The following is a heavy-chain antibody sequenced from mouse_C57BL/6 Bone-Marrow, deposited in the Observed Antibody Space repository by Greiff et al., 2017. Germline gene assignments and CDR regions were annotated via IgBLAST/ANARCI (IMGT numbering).Heavy chain of an antibody. CDR3: ASRGYFDY. CDR1: GYTFTSYW. J-gene: IGHJ2*01. V-gene: IGHV1-55*01. Sequence: QVHVKQSGAELVKPGASVKMSCKASGYTFTSYWITWVKQRPGQGLEWIGDIYPGSGSTNYNEKFKSKATLTVDTSSSTAYMQLSSLTSEDSAVYYCASRGYFDYWGQGTTLTVSS. CDR2: IYPGSGST.